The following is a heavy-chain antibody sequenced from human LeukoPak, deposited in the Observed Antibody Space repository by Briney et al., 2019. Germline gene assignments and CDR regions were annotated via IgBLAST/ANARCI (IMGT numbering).Heavy chain of an antibody. CDR3: AKDAPRWGFGYGMDV. Sequence: GGSLRLSCAASRFTFSNYAMSWVRQAPGKGLEWVSTISGNGRKTYYADSVKGRFTISRDNSKNTLYLQMNSLRAEDTAVYHCAKDAPRWGFGYGMDVWGQGTTVTVSS. CDR1: RFTFSNYA. D-gene: IGHD2-21*01. J-gene: IGHJ6*02. CDR2: ISGNGRKT. V-gene: IGHV3-23*01.